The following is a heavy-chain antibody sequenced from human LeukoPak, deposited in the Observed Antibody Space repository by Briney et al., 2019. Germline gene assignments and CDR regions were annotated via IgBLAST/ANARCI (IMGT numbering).Heavy chain of an antibody. D-gene: IGHD6-13*01. J-gene: IGHJ4*02. V-gene: IGHV4-59*01. Sequence: SETLSLTCTVSGGSISSYYWSWIRQPPGKGLEWIGYIYYSGSTNYNPSLKSRVTISVDTSKNQFSLKLSSVTAADTAAYYCASADPYSSSWTFDYWGQGTLVTVSS. CDR1: GGSISSYY. CDR2: IYYSGST. CDR3: ASADPYSSSWTFDY.